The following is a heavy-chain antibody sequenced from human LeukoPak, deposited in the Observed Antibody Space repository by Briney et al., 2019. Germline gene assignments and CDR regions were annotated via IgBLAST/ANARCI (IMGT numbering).Heavy chain of an antibody. V-gene: IGHV4-59*01. D-gene: IGHD2-15*01. Sequence: SETLSLTCTVSGGSISSYYWSWIRQPPGKGLESIGYIYYSGSTNYNPSLKSRVTISVDTSKNQFSLKLSSVTAADTAVYYCARGYSSGGSCYLYYFDYWGQGTLVTVSS. CDR3: ARGYSSGGSCYLYYFDY. J-gene: IGHJ4*02. CDR2: IYYSGST. CDR1: GGSISSYY.